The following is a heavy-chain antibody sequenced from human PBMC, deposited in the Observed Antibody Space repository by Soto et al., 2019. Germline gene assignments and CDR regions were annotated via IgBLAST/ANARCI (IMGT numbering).Heavy chain of an antibody. CDR1: GYTFYSHS. J-gene: IGHJ6*02. D-gene: IGHD5-18*01. Sequence: QAQLVQSGAEVKKPGASVKVSCKASGYTFYSHSISWVRQAPGQGLEWMGRISADNINTKYAQKFRGRVTMTIDTSTSTVDMELRNLRSDDTAVYYCARCIQEDYYYGMDVWGQGTTVTVSS. CDR2: ISADNINT. CDR3: ARCIQEDYYYGMDV. V-gene: IGHV1-18*01.